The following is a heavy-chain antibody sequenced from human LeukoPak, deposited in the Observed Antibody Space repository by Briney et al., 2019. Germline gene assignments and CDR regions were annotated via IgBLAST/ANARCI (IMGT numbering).Heavy chain of an antibody. V-gene: IGHV3-21*04. J-gene: IGHJ6*02. CDR3: AKDFVYYGNTYGMDV. CDR1: GFTFSSYA. Sequence: PGGSLRLSCAASGFTFSSYAMSWVRQAPGKGLEWVSSISSSSSYIYYADSVKGRFTISRDNAKNSLYLQMNSLRAEDTALYYCAKDFVYYGNTYGMDVWGQGTTVTVSS. CDR2: ISSSSSYI. D-gene: IGHD3-22*01.